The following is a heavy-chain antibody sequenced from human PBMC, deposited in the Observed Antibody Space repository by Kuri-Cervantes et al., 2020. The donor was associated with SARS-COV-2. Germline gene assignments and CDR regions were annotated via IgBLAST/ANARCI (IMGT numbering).Heavy chain of an antibody. J-gene: IGHJ5*02. CDR2: INPNSGGT. CDR3: AREDGGAVAGTSGWFDP. Sequence: ASVKVSCKASGYTFTGYYMHWVRQAPGQGLEWMGWINPNSGGTNYAQKFQGRVTMTRDTSISTAYMELSRLGSDDTAVYYCAREDGGAVAGTSGWFDPWGQGTLGTVSS. V-gene: IGHV1-2*02. CDR1: GYTFTGYY. D-gene: IGHD6-19*01.